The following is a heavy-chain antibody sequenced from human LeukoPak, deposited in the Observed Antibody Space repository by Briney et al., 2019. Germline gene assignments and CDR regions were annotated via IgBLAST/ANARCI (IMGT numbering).Heavy chain of an antibody. CDR3: ARYGSRGSASTRFDY. CDR2: IYGTRST. Sequence: PSETLTLTCAVSGYPLGKNYYWGWIRQPPGKGLEWIGRIYGTRSTSYNPSLMIRVSMSVDTSRNHLSLQLPSVTAADTAVYYCARYGSRGSASTRFDYWGQGILVTISS. D-gene: IGHD3-10*01. J-gene: IGHJ4*02. CDR1: GYPLGKNYY. V-gene: IGHV4-38-2*01.